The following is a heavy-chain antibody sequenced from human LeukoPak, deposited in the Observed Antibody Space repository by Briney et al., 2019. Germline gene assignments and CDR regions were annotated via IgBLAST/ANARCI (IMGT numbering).Heavy chain of an antibody. CDR3: ARDPRGYSGYDNYYYYMDV. J-gene: IGHJ6*03. D-gene: IGHD5-12*01. Sequence: GGSLRLSCAASGLTFSSYSMNWVRQAPGKGLQWVSSISSSSSYIYYADSVKVRFNISRDNAKNSLYLQMNSLRAEDTAVYYCARDPRGYSGYDNYYYYMDVWGKGTTVTVSS. V-gene: IGHV3-21*01. CDR1: GLTFSSYS. CDR2: ISSSSSYI.